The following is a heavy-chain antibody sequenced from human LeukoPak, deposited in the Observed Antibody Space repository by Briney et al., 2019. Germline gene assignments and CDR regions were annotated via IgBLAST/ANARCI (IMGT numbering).Heavy chain of an antibody. D-gene: IGHD3-10*01. J-gene: IGHJ4*02. CDR3: AGREGSGTYYPH. V-gene: IGHV3-23*01. CDR2: ITYKEDTT. CDR1: GFRISNYA. Sequence: PGVSLRFSCAASGFRISNYAMSWVRQAPGKGLEWGSAITYKEDTTSFVTSVRGRFTISRDNPKNTLYLQINSLRAEETAVYYCAGREGSGTYYPHGGQGTLVTVSS.